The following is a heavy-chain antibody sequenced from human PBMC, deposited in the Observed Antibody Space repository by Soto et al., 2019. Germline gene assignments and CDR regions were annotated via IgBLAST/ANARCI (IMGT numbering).Heavy chain of an antibody. D-gene: IGHD3-3*01. Sequence: PSETLSLTCAVSGYSIHSGYYWGWIRQSPGKGLEWIGSVLHCGTTYTTPSLKTRLTISVDTSKNQCSLDLNAVTAADTAVYYCVRDFGDLHDFWSGSDYWGQGIPVTVSS. J-gene: IGHJ4*02. CDR3: VRDFGDLHDFWSGSDY. CDR1: GYSIHSGYY. CDR2: VLHCGTT. V-gene: IGHV4-38-2*02.